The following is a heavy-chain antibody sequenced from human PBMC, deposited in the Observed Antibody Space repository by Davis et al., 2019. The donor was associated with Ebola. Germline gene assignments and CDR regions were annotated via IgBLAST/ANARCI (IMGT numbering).Heavy chain of an antibody. D-gene: IGHD6-13*01. CDR3: ARDPLVAAAGFFDY. J-gene: IGHJ4*02. V-gene: IGHV3-33*01. CDR2: IWYDGSNK. CDR1: GFTFSSYG. Sequence: GESLKISCAASGFTFSSYGMHWVRQAPGKGLEWVAVIWYDGSNKYYADSVKGRFTISRDNSKNTLYLQMNSLRAEDTAVYYCARDPLVAAAGFFDYWGQGTLVTVSS.